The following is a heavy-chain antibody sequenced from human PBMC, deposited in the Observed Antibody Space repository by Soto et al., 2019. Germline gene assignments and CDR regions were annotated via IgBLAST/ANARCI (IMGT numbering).Heavy chain of an antibody. V-gene: IGHV4-31*03. CDR2: IYYSGST. D-gene: IGHD3-3*01. J-gene: IGHJ4*02. CDR3: ARESDFWSGYQP. Sequence: PSETLSLTCTVSGGSISSGGHYWSWIRQHPGKGLEWIGYIYYSGSTFYNPSLKSRVTISLDTSENQFFLKLSSVTAADTAVYYCARESDFWSGYQPWGQGTLVTVSS. CDR1: GGSISSGGHY.